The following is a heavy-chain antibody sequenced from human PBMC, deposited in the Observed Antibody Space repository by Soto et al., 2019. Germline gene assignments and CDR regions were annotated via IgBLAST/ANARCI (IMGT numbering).Heavy chain of an antibody. J-gene: IGHJ5*02. Sequence: GGSLRLSCVGSGFTFSYYEMNWVRQAPGKGLERVAFISHTDRLTHYPDSVRGRFTISRDNAKNSLYLHMTSLRVEDTAVYYCARDTGRASADLWGQGTLVTVSS. D-gene: IGHD6-13*01. CDR3: ARDTGRASADL. CDR1: GFTFSYYE. V-gene: IGHV3-48*03. CDR2: ISHTDRLT.